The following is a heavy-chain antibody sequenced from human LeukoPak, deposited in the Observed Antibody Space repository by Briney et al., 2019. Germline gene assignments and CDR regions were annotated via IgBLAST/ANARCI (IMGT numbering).Heavy chain of an antibody. CDR2: IYTSGST. CDR1: GGSTSSYY. V-gene: IGHV4-4*09. Sequence: SETLSLTCTVSGGSTSSYYWSWIRQPPGKGLEWIGYIYTSGSTNYNPSLKSRVTISVDTSKNQFSLKLSSVTAADTAVYYCARQGNHYYYYYMDVWGKGTTVTVSS. CDR3: ARQGNHYYYYYMDV. J-gene: IGHJ6*03. D-gene: IGHD3-10*01.